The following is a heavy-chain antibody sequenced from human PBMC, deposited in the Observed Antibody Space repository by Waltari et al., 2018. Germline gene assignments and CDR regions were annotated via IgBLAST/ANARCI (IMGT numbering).Heavy chain of an antibody. CDR1: GYTFTGFD. D-gene: IGHD1-26*01. J-gene: IGHJ4*02. CDR3: ARVPSRVVGGTLGSFDC. V-gene: IGHV1-8*01. CDR2: VNPVRGNT. Sequence: QVQLVQSWAEGRKPGAAVKSSCKASGYTFTGFDINWGRPAPGQGLEGMGWVNPVRGNTGYEQKFQGRVTMTRNTSISTAYMELSSLRSEDTAVYYCARVPSRVVGGTLGSFDCWGQGSLVTVSS.